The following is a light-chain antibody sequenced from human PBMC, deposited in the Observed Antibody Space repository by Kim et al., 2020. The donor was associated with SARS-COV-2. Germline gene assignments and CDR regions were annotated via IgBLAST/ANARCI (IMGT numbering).Light chain of an antibody. CDR3: QAWDSGTQNYV. CDR2: QDN. V-gene: IGLV3-1*01. J-gene: IGLJ1*01. CDR1: KLGDKY. Sequence: PGQTASITCSGYKLGDKYVSWYQQKPGQSPVVVINQDNQRPSGIPERFSGSNSGNTATLTISGTQAMDEADYYCQAWDSGTQNYVFGTGTKVTVL.